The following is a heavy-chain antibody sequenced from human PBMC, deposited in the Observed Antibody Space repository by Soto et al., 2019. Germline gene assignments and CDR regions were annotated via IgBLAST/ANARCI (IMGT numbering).Heavy chain of an antibody. CDR1: RVAFSKFI. V-gene: IGHV1-69*01. CDR2: IIPIFGTA. J-gene: IGHJ6*02. D-gene: IGHD6-19*01. Sequence: QAQLEQSGGEVKKPGSSVKVSCKASRVAFSKFIVTWVRQAPGLGLEWVGGIIPIFGTANYAQKIRGRATITADESTSTSYMEVNNLRSEDTAVYYCAKVRYSSPMGYYYGMDVWGQGTTVTVSS. CDR3: AKVRYSSPMGYYYGMDV.